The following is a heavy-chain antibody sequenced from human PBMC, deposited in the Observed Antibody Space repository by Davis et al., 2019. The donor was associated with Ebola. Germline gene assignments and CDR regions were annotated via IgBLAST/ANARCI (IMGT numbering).Heavy chain of an antibody. Sequence: SETLSLTCTVSGGSISSSSYYWGWIRQPPGKGLEWIGSIYYSGSTYYNPSLKSRVTISVDTSKNQFSLKLSSVTAAGTAVYYCARADYGDYYGMDVWGQGTTVTVSS. CDR1: GGSISSSSYY. D-gene: IGHD4-17*01. CDR3: ARADYGDYYGMDV. CDR2: IYYSGST. J-gene: IGHJ6*02. V-gene: IGHV4-39*07.